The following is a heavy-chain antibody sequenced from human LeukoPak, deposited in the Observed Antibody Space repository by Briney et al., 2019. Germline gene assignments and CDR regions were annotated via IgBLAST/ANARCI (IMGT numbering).Heavy chain of an antibody. J-gene: IGHJ5*02. V-gene: IGHV4-34*01. CDR2: INHSGST. Sequence: SETLSLTCAVYGGSFSGYYWSWIRQPPGKGLEWIGEINHSGSTNYNPSLKSRVTISVDTSKNQFSLKLSSVTAADTAVYYCARGPHYDYVWGSYRYNWFDPRGQGTLVTVSS. D-gene: IGHD3-16*02. CDR3: ARGPHYDYVWGSYRYNWFDP. CDR1: GGSFSGYY.